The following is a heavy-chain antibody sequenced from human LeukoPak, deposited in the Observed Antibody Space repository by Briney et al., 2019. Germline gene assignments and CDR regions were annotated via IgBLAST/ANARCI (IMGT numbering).Heavy chain of an antibody. CDR3: ARAERWLQASGSHFDY. V-gene: IGHV3-30*04. CDR1: GFTFSSYA. J-gene: IGHJ4*02. D-gene: IGHD5-24*01. Sequence: PGRSLRLSCAASGFTFSSYAMHWVRQAPGKGLEWVAVISYDGSNKYYADSVKGRFTISRDNSKNTLYLQMNSLRAEDTAVYYCARAERWLQASGSHFDYWGQGTLDTVSS. CDR2: ISYDGSNK.